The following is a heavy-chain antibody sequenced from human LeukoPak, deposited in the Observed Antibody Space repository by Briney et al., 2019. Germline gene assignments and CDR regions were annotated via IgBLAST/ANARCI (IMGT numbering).Heavy chain of an antibody. CDR1: GFTFSSYA. V-gene: IGHV3-23*01. CDR2: ISGSGGST. D-gene: IGHD3-22*01. Sequence: RSAGSLRLSCAASGFTFSSYAMSWVRQAPGKGLEWVSAISGSGGSTYYADSVKGRFTISRDNSKNTLYLQMNSLRAEDTAVYYCAKDRYYYDTSGYHFDYWGQGTLVTVSS. J-gene: IGHJ4*02. CDR3: AKDRYYYDTSGYHFDY.